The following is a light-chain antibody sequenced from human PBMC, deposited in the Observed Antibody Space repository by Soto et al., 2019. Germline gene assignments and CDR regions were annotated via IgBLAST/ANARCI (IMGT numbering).Light chain of an antibody. Sequence: QSALTQPASVSEAPGHSITISCAGTSSDIGGYNYVSWYQQHPDKAPKLMIYGVTNRPSGVSDRFSGSKSGNTAPLTISGLQAEDEADYYCTSYTSSSIYVFGTGTKVTVL. CDR2: GVT. CDR3: TSYTSSSIYV. CDR1: SSDIGGYNY. J-gene: IGLJ1*01. V-gene: IGLV2-14*01.